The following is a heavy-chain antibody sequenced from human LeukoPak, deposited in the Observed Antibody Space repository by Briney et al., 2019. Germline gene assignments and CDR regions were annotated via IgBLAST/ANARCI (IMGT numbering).Heavy chain of an antibody. V-gene: IGHV1-2*02. D-gene: IGHD1-26*01. CDR3: ARVNKEWELPDY. Sequence: ASVEVSCKASGYTFTGYYMHWVRQAPGQGLEWMGWINPNSGGTNYAQKFQGRVTMTRDTSISTAYMELSRLRSDDTAVHYCARVNKEWELPDYWGQGTLVTVSS. CDR2: INPNSGGT. CDR1: GYTFTGYY. J-gene: IGHJ4*02.